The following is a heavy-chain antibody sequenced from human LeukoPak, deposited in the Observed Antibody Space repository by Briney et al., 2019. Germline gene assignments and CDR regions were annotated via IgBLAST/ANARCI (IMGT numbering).Heavy chain of an antibody. CDR2: IYYSGST. CDR3: ARAAYYYDSSGYYSDAFDI. Sequence: PSETLSLTCAVSGGSISSGGYSWSWIRQPPGKGLEWIGYIYYSGSTYYNPSLKSRVTISVDTSKNQFSLKLSSVTAADTAVYYCARAAYYYDSSGYYSDAFDIWGQGTMVTVSS. D-gene: IGHD3-22*01. J-gene: IGHJ3*02. V-gene: IGHV4-30-4*07. CDR1: GGSISSGGYS.